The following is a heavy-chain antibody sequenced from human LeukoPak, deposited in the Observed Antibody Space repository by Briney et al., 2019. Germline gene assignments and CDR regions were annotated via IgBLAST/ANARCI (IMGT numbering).Heavy chain of an antibody. CDR1: GFTLIRHE. CDR3: ARIDRGAFDI. V-gene: IGHV3-48*03. D-gene: IGHD3-22*01. CDR2: ISRSGINT. Sequence: GGSLRLSCAASGFTLIRHEMNWVRQAPGKGLEWVSFISRSGINTDYADSVKGRFTISRDDAKNSLYLQMNSLRAEDTAVYYCARIDRGAFDIWGQGTMVTVSS. J-gene: IGHJ3*02.